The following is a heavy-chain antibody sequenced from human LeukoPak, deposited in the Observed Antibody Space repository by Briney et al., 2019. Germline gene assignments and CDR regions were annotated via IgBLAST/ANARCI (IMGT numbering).Heavy chain of an antibody. D-gene: IGHD6-13*01. CDR3: ARRRAVYSSSWYFDY. V-gene: IGHV4-34*01. CDR2: INHSGST. Sequence: PSKTLSLTCAVYGGSFSGYYWSWIRQPPGKGLEWIGEINHSGSTNYNPSLKSRVTISVDTSKNQFSLKLSSVTAADTAVYYCARRRAVYSSSWYFDYWGQGTLVTVSS. J-gene: IGHJ4*02. CDR1: GGSFSGYY.